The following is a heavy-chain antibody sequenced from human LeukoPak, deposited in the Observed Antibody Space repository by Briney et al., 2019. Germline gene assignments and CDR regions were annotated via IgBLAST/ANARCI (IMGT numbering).Heavy chain of an antibody. V-gene: IGHV4-4*07. CDR3: ARDRYYYDSSGYYRLDY. D-gene: IGHD3-22*01. J-gene: IGHJ4*02. CDR1: GGSISSYY. CDR2: IYTSGST. Sequence: SETLSLTCTVSGGSISSYYWSWIRQPAGKGLEWIGRIYTSGSTNYNPSLKSRVTMSVDTSKNQFSLKLSSVTAADTAVYYCARDRYYYDSSGYYRLDYWGQGTLVTVSS.